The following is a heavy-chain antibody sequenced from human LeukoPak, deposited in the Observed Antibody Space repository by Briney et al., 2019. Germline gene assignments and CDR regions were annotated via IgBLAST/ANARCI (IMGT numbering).Heavy chain of an antibody. CDR1: GYTFTSYG. D-gene: IGHD3-9*01. CDR3: ARARAYYDILTGYGDDY. J-gene: IGHJ4*02. CDR2: ISAYNGNT. Sequence: GASVKVSCKASGYTFTSYGISWVRQAPGQGLEWMGWISAYNGNTNYAQKLQGRVTMTTDTSTSTAYMELRSLRSDDTAVYYCARARAYYDILTGYGDDYWGQGTLVTVSS. V-gene: IGHV1-18*01.